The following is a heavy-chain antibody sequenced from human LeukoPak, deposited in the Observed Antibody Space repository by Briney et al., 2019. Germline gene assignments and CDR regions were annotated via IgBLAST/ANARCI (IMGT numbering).Heavy chain of an antibody. Sequence: GGSLRLSCAASGYTFDRHTMHWVRQPPGKGPEWVSLIGWDGTNIDYADSVKGRFTISRDNSKNFVYLQMHSLRTEDTALYYCTKDMEWGMDVWGQGTTVIVSS. CDR1: GYTFDRHT. J-gene: IGHJ6*02. D-gene: IGHD3-3*01. V-gene: IGHV3-43*01. CDR3: TKDMEWGMDV. CDR2: IGWDGTNI.